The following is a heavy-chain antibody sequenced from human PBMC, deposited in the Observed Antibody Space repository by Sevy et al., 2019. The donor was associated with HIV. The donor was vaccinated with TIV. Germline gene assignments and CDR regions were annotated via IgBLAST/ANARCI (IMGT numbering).Heavy chain of an antibody. D-gene: IGHD3-22*01. V-gene: IGHV3-23*01. J-gene: IGHJ4*02. CDR2: ISGSGGST. CDR1: GFTFSSYA. Sequence: GGSLRLSCAASGFTFSSYAMSWVRQAPGKGLEWVSAISGSGGSTYYADSVKGRFTISRDNSKNTLYLQMNSLRAEDTVVYYCAKARGAYYGKYWGQGTLVTVSS. CDR3: AKARGAYYGKY.